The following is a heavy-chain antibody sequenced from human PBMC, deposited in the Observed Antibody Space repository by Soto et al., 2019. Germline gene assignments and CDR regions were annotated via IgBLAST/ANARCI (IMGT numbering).Heavy chain of an antibody. V-gene: IGHV1-69*13. CDR3: ARQLRYFDWLLPGYYYYYGMDV. J-gene: IGHJ6*02. D-gene: IGHD3-9*01. CDR2: IIPIFGTA. Sequence: SVKVSCKASGDTFSSYAISWVRQAPGQGLEWMGGIIPIFGTANYAQKFQGRVTITADESTSTAYMELSSLRSEDTAVYYCARQLRYFDWLLPGYYYYYGMDVWGQGTTVTVSS. CDR1: GDTFSSYA.